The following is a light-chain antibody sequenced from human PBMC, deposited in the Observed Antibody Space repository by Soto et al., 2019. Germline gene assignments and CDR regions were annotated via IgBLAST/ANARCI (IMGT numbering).Light chain of an antibody. J-gene: IGKJ1*01. CDR1: QSISRY. Sequence: IVLRQSPGTLSLSPGERTTLSCRASQSISRYLAWYQQKPGQGPRLLIYGASSRATGTPDRFSGSGSGTDFTLTINXLEPEDFALYYCQQYGSSPPTFGQGTKV. V-gene: IGKV3-20*01. CDR3: QQYGSSPPT. CDR2: GAS.